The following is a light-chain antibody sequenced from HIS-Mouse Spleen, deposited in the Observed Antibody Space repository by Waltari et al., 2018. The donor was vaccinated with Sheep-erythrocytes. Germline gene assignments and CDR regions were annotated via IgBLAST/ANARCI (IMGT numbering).Light chain of an antibody. CDR2: EVS. CDR1: SRDVGGYNS. J-gene: IGLJ3*02. V-gene: IGLV2-8*01. Sequence: QSALTQPPSASGSPGQSVTISCTGTSRDVGGYNSVSWYQQHPGNAPKLMIYEVSKRPSGVPDRLSGSKSGNTASLTVSGLQAEDEADYYCSSYAGSNNWVFGGGTKLTVL. CDR3: SSYAGSNNWV.